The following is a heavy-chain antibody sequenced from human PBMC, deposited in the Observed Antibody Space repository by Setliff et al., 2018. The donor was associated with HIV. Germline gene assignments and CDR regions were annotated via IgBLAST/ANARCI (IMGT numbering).Heavy chain of an antibody. CDR1: GFTFSGSA. CDR2: ISGGGDRT. Sequence: GGSLRLSCAASGFTFSGSAMHWVRQAPGKGLEWVSAISGGGDRTYHADSVRGRFTISRDNSKNSLYLQMNSLRAEDTATYYCVRDPIEGSPDYFDYWGQGALVTVSS. V-gene: IGHV3-23*01. CDR3: VRDPIEGSPDYFDY. J-gene: IGHJ4*02. D-gene: IGHD1-26*01.